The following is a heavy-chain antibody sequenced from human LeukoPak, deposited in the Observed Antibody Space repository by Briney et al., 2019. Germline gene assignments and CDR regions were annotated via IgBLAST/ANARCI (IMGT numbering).Heavy chain of an antibody. CDR3: ARAGLGRFLEWLSPNYYYYYGMDV. Sequence: SETLSPTCTVSGGSISSGGYYWSWIRQHPGKGLEWIGYIYYSGSTYYNPSLKSRVTISVDTSKNQFSLKLSSVTAADTAVYYCARAGLGRFLEWLSPNYYYYYGMDVWGQGTTVTVSS. CDR2: IYYSGST. D-gene: IGHD3-3*01. CDR1: GGSISSGGYY. J-gene: IGHJ6*02. V-gene: IGHV4-31*03.